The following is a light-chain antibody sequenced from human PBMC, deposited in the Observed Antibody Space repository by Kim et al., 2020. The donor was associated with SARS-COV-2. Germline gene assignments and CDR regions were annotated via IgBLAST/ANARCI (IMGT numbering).Light chain of an antibody. CDR2: VAS. V-gene: IGKV1-12*01. J-gene: IGKJ5*01. CDR3: QQGNSFPLT. CDR1: QGISTW. Sequence: ASLGDGVTITCRASQGISTWLAWYQQKPGKAPKVLIHVASSLQGGVPSRFSGSGSGTDFTLSISSLQPEDFATYYCQQGNSFPLTFGQGTRLEIK.